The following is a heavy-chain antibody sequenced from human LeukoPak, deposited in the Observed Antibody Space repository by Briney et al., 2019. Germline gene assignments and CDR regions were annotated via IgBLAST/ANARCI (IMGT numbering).Heavy chain of an antibody. J-gene: IGHJ4*02. CDR3: ARGVAAAGTTLDY. D-gene: IGHD6-13*01. CDR1: GFTFSSYV. Sequence: GGSLRLSCAASGFTFSSYVMHWVRQAPGKGLERVSVICGSGDSTYYADSVKGRFTISRDNSKNTLYLQMNSLRDEDTAVYYCARGVAAAGTTLDYWGQGTLVTVSS. CDR2: ICGSGDST. V-gene: IGHV3-23*01.